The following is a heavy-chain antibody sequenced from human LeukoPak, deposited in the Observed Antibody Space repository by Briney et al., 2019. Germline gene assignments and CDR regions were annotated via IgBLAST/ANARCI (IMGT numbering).Heavy chain of an antibody. Sequence: PGGSLRLSCAASGFTFSSYEMNWVRQAPGKGLEWVSYISSSGSTIYYADSVKGRFTISRDNAKNSLYLQMNSLRAEDTAIYYCARDSNTAMIILDQWGQGTPVTVSS. J-gene: IGHJ4*02. CDR3: ARDSNTAMIILDQ. V-gene: IGHV3-48*03. CDR2: ISSSGSTI. CDR1: GFTFSSYE. D-gene: IGHD5-18*01.